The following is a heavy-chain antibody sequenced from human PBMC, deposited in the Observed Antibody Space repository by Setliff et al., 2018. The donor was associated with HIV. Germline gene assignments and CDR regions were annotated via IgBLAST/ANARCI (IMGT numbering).Heavy chain of an antibody. D-gene: IGHD3-22*01. Sequence: SENLSLTCTVSGDSINSGPYSWGWIRQPPGTGLESIGSISYGGNTYYNPSLKSRVLISGDTSKNQFALKLSSVTAAETGVYYCARRAGFSEGSGYWFYWGQGTLVTVSS. CDR1: GDSINSGPYS. CDR3: ARRAGFSEGSGYWFY. V-gene: IGHV4-39*01. J-gene: IGHJ4*02. CDR2: ISYGGNT.